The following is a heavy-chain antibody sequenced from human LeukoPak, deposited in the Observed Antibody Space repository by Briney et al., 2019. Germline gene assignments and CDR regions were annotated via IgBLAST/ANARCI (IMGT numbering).Heavy chain of an antibody. V-gene: IGHV3-48*02. J-gene: IGHJ3*02. CDR3: ARGTWDGERTFDI. Sequence: GGSLRLSCAASGFTFTSYSMTWVRQAPGKRLEWISYISGTSSIIYYTLSVKGRFTISRDNGEYSLYLQMNSLRDDDTALYFCARGTWDGERTFDIWGQGAMVTVSS. D-gene: IGHD5-24*01. CDR2: ISGTSSII. CDR1: GFTFTSYS.